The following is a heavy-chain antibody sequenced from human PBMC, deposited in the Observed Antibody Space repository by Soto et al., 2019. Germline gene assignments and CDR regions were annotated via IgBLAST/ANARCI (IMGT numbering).Heavy chain of an antibody. CDR1: GWSFSRYY. D-gene: IGHD6-6*01. CDR2: INHSGST. V-gene: IGHV4-34*01. J-gene: IGHJ5*02. Sequence: AETLSLTFAVYGWSFSRYYWSLILQPPWKGLEWIGEINHSGSTNYTPSLKSRVTISVDTSKNQFSMKLSSVPAADPAVYYCARAARIAARRFDPWGQGTLVTVSS. CDR3: ARAARIAARRFDP.